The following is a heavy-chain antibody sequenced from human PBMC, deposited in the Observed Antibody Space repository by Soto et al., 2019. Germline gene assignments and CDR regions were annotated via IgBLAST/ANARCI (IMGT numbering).Heavy chain of an antibody. Sequence: SETLSLTCTVSGGSVSSGSYYWSWIRQPPRKGLEWIGYIYYSGSTNYNPSLKSRVTISVDTSKNQFSLKLSSVTAADTAVYYCARVSTWFDPWGQGTLVTVSS. J-gene: IGHJ5*02. V-gene: IGHV4-61*01. D-gene: IGHD2-2*01. CDR3: ARVSTWFDP. CDR2: IYYSGST. CDR1: GGSVSSGSYY.